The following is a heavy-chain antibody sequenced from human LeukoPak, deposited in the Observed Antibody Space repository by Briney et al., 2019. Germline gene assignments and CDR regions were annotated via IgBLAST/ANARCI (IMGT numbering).Heavy chain of an antibody. CDR2: ISSSSSTI. Sequence: PGGSLRLSCAASGFTFSSYSMNWVRQAPGKGLEWVSYISSSSSTIYYADSVKGRFTISRDNAKNSLYLQMNSLRAEDTAVYYCARDMYYYYDSSGYYLSDYWGQGTLVTVSS. D-gene: IGHD3-22*01. J-gene: IGHJ4*02. CDR3: ARDMYYYYDSSGYYLSDY. CDR1: GFTFSSYS. V-gene: IGHV3-48*01.